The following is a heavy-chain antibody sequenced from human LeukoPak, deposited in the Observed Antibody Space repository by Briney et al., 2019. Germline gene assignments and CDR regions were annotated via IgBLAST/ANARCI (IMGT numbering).Heavy chain of an antibody. Sequence: GRSLRLSCAVSGFTFSSYGIHWVRQAPGKGLEWVAIISYDGSNKYYAESVRGRFTISRDNPKNTLYLQMNSLRPEDTAVYYCAKGAEGDITGVDYWGQGTLVIVSS. CDR3: AKGAEGDITGVDY. D-gene: IGHD3-3*01. CDR2: ISYDGSNK. CDR1: GFTFSSYG. J-gene: IGHJ4*02. V-gene: IGHV3-30*18.